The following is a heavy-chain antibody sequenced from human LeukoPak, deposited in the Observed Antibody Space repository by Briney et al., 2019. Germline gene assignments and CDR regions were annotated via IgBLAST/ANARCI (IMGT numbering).Heavy chain of an antibody. D-gene: IGHD6-13*01. V-gene: IGHV3-23*01. Sequence: GSLRLSCAASGFTFSSYAMSWVRQAPGRGLEWVSAISGSGGSTYYADSVKGRFTISRDNSKNTLYLQMNSLRAEDTAVYYCAKPTGYSSSWYLPSDAFDIWGQGTMVTVSS. J-gene: IGHJ3*02. CDR3: AKPTGYSSSWYLPSDAFDI. CDR2: ISGSGGST. CDR1: GFTFSSYA.